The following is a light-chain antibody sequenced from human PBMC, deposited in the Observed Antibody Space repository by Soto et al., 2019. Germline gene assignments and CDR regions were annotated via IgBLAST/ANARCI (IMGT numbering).Light chain of an antibody. Sequence: SYELTQPPSVSVSPGQTAKITCSGDALTKKYAYWYQQKSGQAPVLIISEDSKRTGVSERFSVYSSGTVATLTLSGAQVEDEADYYCYSTDSSVTQRVFGGGTKLTVL. CDR2: EDS. J-gene: IGLJ3*02. CDR1: ALTKKY. CDR3: YSTDSSVTQRV. V-gene: IGLV3-10*01.